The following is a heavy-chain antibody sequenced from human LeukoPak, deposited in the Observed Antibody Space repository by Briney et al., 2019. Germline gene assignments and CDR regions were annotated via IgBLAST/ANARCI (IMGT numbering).Heavy chain of an antibody. Sequence: ASVKVSCKASGYTFTSYSLHWVRQAPGQRLEWMGWINPGNGRTKYPQTFQGRVTFISNTSATTAFMELSSLRSEDAAVYYCARDSGSGNNDYWGQGTLVTVSS. CDR3: ARDSGSGNNDY. J-gene: IGHJ4*02. CDR1: GYTFTSYS. V-gene: IGHV1-3*01. D-gene: IGHD1-26*01. CDR2: INPGNGRT.